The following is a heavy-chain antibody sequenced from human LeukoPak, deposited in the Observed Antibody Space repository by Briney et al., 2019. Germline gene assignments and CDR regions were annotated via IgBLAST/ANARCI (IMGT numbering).Heavy chain of an antibody. CDR1: GDSISSSSYY. Sequence: KPSETLSLTCAVSGDSISSSSYYWGWIRQPPGKGLEWLGSLYYSGSTYYNPSLKSRVTISVDTSKNQFSLKLSSVTAADTAVYYCATGAVAGKAFGPRVSSNWFDPWGQGTLVTVSS. CDR2: LYYSGST. CDR3: ATGAVAGKAFGPRVSSNWFDP. V-gene: IGHV4-39*07. J-gene: IGHJ5*02. D-gene: IGHD6-19*01.